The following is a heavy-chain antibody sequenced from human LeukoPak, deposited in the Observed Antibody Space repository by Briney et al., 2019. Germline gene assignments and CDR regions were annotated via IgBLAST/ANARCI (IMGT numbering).Heavy chain of an antibody. D-gene: IGHD5-18*01. CDR3: ARGGGYTYGYLRGDAFDI. CDR2: ISGSGDST. J-gene: IGHJ3*02. V-gene: IGHV3-23*01. CDR1: GFTVSTNY. Sequence: GGSLRLSCAASGFTVSTNYMTWVRQAPGKGLEWVSGISGSGDSTYYADSVKDRFTISRDNSKNTLYLQMNSLRAEDTAVYYCARGGGYTYGYLRGDAFDIWGQGTMVTVSS.